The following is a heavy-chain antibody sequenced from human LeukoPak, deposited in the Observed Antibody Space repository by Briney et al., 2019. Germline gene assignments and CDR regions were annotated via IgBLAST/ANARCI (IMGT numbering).Heavy chain of an antibody. CDR3: ARGPNYYDSSGYYSDY. CDR1: GFTFSSYS. V-gene: IGHV3-21*01. D-gene: IGHD3-22*01. CDR2: ISSSSSYI. J-gene: IGHJ4*02. Sequence: GGSLRLSCAASGFTFSSYSMNWVRQAPGKGLEWVSSISSSSSYIYYADSVKGRFTISRDNAKNSLYLQMNSLRAEDTAVYYCARGPNYYDSSGYYSDYWGQGTLVTVSS.